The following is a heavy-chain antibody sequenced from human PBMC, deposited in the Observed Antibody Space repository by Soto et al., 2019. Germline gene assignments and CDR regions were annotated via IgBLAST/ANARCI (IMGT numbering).Heavy chain of an antibody. Sequence: SETLSLTCAVSGGSISSSNWWSWVRQPPGKGLEWIGEIYHSGSTNYNPSLKSRVTISVDKSKNQFSLKLSSVTAADTAVYYCARDGRTGTTLGFGYWGQGTLVTVSS. CDR1: GGSISSSNW. V-gene: IGHV4-4*02. CDR3: ARDGRTGTTLGFGY. J-gene: IGHJ4*02. D-gene: IGHD1-7*01. CDR2: IYHSGST.